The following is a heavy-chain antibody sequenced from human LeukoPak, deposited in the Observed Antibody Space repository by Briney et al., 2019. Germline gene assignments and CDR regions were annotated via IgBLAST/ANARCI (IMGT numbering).Heavy chain of an antibody. CDR2: INSDGSTT. CDR1: GFPFSTYW. D-gene: IGHD1-7*01. V-gene: IGHV3-74*01. J-gene: IGHJ4*02. Sequence: GGSLRLSCAASGFPFSTYWMNWVRQVPGKGLVWVSRINSDGSTTNYADSVKGRFTISRDNAKNTLYLQMDSLRADDTAVYYCATAGNYRFDYWGQGTLVTVSS. CDR3: ATAGNYRFDY.